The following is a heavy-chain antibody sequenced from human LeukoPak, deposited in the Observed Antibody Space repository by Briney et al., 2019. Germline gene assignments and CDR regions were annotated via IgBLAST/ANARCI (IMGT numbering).Heavy chain of an antibody. Sequence: SETLSLTCAVYGESFRAYYWTWLRQPPGKGLEWIGEISHSGSANYNPSLKSRVTISVDTSKNQFSLRLSSVPATDTAVYYCARGDYGNQRSNNWFDPWGQGTLVTVSS. CDR3: ARGDYGNQRSNNWFDP. D-gene: IGHD4-11*01. V-gene: IGHV4-34*01. CDR2: ISHSGSA. J-gene: IGHJ5*02. CDR1: GESFRAYY.